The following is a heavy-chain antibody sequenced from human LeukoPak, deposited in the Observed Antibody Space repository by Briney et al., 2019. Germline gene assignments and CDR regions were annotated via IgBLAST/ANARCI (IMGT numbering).Heavy chain of an antibody. CDR2: ISAYNGNT. CDR1: GYTFTSYG. D-gene: IGHD6-19*01. J-gene: IGHJ5*02. V-gene: IGHV1-18*01. Sequence: GASVKVSCKASGYTFTSYGISWVRQAPGQELEWMGWISAYNGNTNYAQKLQGRVTMTTDTSTSTAYKELRSLRSDDTAVYYCAGVEVAGPDNWFDPWGQGTLVTVSS. CDR3: AGVEVAGPDNWFDP.